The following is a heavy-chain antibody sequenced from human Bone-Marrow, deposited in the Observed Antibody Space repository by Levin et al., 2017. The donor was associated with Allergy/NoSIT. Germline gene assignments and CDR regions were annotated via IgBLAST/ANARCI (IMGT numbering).Heavy chain of an antibody. CDR1: GYTFTAYH. CDR3: ARVYSTALVRMDPGGFDY. V-gene: IGHV1-46*01. CDR2: INPSDGST. Sequence: ASVKVSCKASGYTFTAYHVHWVRQAPGQGLEWMGIINPSDGSTNYAQKFQGRVTMTRDTSTTTVDMDLNSLTSEDTAVYYCARVYSTALVRMDPGGFDYWGQGTLVTVSS. J-gene: IGHJ4*02. D-gene: IGHD5-18*01.